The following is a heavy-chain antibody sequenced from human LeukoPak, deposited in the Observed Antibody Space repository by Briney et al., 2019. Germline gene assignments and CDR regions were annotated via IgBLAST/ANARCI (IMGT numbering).Heavy chain of an antibody. Sequence: TGGSLRLSCGVSGFIFSDYGMHWVRQAPGKGLEWVASIRFDGTNNYYADSVKGRFTTSRDNSRNTLYLQMTSLRPEDTAVYYCARGLISSSSSGDYWGQGSLVTVSS. J-gene: IGHJ4*02. CDR2: IRFDGTNN. CDR1: GFIFSDYG. V-gene: IGHV3-30*02. D-gene: IGHD6-6*01. CDR3: ARGLISSSSSGDY.